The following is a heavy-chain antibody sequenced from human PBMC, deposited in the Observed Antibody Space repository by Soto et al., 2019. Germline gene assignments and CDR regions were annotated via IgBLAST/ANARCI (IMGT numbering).Heavy chain of an antibody. J-gene: IGHJ4*02. CDR1: GLTFSSYW. V-gene: IGHV3-7*04. Sequence: GGSLRLSCAASGLTFSSYWMSWVRQAPGKGLEWVANIKQDGSEKYYVDSVKGRFTISRDNAKNSLYLQMNSLRAEDTAVYYCARGWIEGYFDYWGQGTLVTVSS. D-gene: IGHD1-1*01. CDR3: ARGWIEGYFDY. CDR2: IKQDGSEK.